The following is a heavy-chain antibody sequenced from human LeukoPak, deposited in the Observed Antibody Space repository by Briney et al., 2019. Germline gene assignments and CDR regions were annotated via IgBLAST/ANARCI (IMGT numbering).Heavy chain of an antibody. CDR1: GYTFTSYG. CDR3: ARDNRIAAAHDAFDI. Sequence: GASVKVSCKASGYTFTSYGISWVRQAPGQGLEWMGWISAYNGNTNYAQKLQGRVTMTTDTSTSTAYMELRSLRSDDTAVYYCARDNRIAAAHDAFDIWGQGTMVTVSS. CDR2: ISAYNGNT. V-gene: IGHV1-18*01. J-gene: IGHJ3*02. D-gene: IGHD6-13*01.